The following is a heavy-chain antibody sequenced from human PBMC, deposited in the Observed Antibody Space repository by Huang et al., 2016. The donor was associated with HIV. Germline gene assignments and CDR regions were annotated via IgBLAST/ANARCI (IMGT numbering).Heavy chain of an antibody. CDR2: KYYSGST. D-gene: IGHD1-26*01. CDR3: ARGLPLVGAMNF. Sequence: QVHLQESGPGLVKPSETLSLTCSVSGGSITSHYWIWIRQPPGKGLEVIGNKYYSGSTNYNPSLRSRVTMSIDTSKNQFSLKLSSVTAADTAVYYCARGLPLVGAMNFWGQGALVTVSS. V-gene: IGHV4-59*11. CDR1: GGSITSHY. J-gene: IGHJ4*02.